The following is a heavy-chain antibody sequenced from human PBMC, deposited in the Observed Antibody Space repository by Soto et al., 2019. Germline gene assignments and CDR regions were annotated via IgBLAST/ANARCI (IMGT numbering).Heavy chain of an antibody. V-gene: IGHV3-23*01. J-gene: IGHJ3*02. CDR3: AKVVVMRAVNDALDI. CDR1: GFSFNDYA. Sequence: EVQLLESGGGVVQPGGSLRLSCAASGFSFNDYAMTWVRQATGKGLEWVSAINDDGDSTYYADSVKGRFTISRDNSKNTVFLEMNSLRAEDTAAYHCAKVVVMRAVNDALDIWGQGTMVTVSS. D-gene: IGHD3-22*01. CDR2: INDDGDST.